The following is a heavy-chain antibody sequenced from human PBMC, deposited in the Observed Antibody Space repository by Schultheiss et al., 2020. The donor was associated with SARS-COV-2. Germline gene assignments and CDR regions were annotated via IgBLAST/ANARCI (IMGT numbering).Heavy chain of an antibody. CDR1: GFTFSSYG. Sequence: GGSLRLSCAASGFTFSSYGMHWVRQAPGKGLEWVAVISYDGSNKYYADSVKGRFTIARDNSKNTLYLQMNSLRAEDTAVYYCAKDGDSSGSFDYWGQGTLGTVSS. CDR2: ISYDGSNK. J-gene: IGHJ4*02. V-gene: IGHV3-30*18. CDR3: AKDGDSSGSFDY. D-gene: IGHD3-22*01.